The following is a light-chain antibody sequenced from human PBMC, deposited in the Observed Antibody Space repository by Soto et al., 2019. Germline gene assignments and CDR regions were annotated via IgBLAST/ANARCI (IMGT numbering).Light chain of an antibody. CDR3: QQYCSSPWT. CDR1: QRVLYSSSNKNY. V-gene: IGKV4-1*01. CDR2: WAS. Sequence: DIVMTQSPDSLAVSLGERATINCKSSQRVLYSSSNKNYLAWYQQKPGQPPKLLIYWASTRESGVPDRFSGSGSETDVTLTISSLQAEDVAVYYCQQYCSSPWTFGQGTKVEIK. J-gene: IGKJ1*01.